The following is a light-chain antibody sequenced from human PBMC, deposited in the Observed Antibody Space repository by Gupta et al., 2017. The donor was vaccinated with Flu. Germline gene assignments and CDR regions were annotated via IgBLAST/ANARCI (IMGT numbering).Light chain of an antibody. V-gene: IGLV8-61*01. CDR3: ILFVGSGIWV. J-gene: IGLJ3*02. Sequence: QTVVTQVSSFSVYPGGPVTLTCSLTSGSVSTGYFLSWYQQTPGLPPRTLIYNTNTRSSGVPDRFSGSILGNKAALTITGAQADDESNYYCILFVGSGIWVFGGGTKLTVL. CDR2: NTN. CDR1: SGSVSTGYF.